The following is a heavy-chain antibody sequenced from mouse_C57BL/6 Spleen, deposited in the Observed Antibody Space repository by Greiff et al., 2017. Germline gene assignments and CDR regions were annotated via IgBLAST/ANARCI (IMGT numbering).Heavy chain of an antibody. J-gene: IGHJ4*01. CDR1: GFTFSSYA. V-gene: IGHV5-4*01. CDR2: ISDGGSYT. D-gene: IGHD1-1*01. Sequence: EVKVIESGGGLVKPGGSLKLSCAASGFTFSSYAMSWVRQTPEKRLEWVATISDGGSYTYYPDNVKGRFTISRDNAKNNLYLQMSHLKSEDTAMYYCARDNYGGAMDYWGQGTSVTVSS. CDR3: ARDNYGGAMDY.